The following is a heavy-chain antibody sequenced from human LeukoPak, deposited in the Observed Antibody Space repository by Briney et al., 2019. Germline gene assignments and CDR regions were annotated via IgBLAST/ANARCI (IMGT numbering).Heavy chain of an antibody. D-gene: IGHD3-22*01. J-gene: IGHJ4*02. CDR2: IIPIFGTA. CDR3: ARVSDYYDSSGYLQSSYFDY. Sequence: ASVKVSCKASGYTFTSYAMHWVRQAPGQGLEWMGGIIPIFGTANYAQKFQGRVTITADESTSTAYMELSSLRSEDTAVYYCARVSDYYDSSGYLQSSYFDYWGQGTLVTVSS. V-gene: IGHV1-69*13. CDR1: GYTFTSYA.